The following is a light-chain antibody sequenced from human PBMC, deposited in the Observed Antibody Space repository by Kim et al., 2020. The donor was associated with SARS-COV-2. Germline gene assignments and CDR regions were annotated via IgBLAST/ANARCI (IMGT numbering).Light chain of an antibody. Sequence: AIQMSQSPSSLSASVGDRVTITCRASQGIRNDLGWYQQKPGKAPKLLIYAASSLQSGVTSRFSGSGSGTDFTLTISSLQPEDFATYYCLQDYNYPRTFGLGTKLEI. CDR1: QGIRND. J-gene: IGKJ2*01. V-gene: IGKV1-6*01. CDR2: AAS. CDR3: LQDYNYPRT.